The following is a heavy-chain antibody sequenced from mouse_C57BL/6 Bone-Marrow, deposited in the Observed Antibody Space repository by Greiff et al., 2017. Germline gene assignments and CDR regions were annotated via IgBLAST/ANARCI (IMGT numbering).Heavy chain of an antibody. Sequence: QVQLQQSGAELARPGASVKLSCKASGHTFTSYGISWVKQRTGQGLEWIGEIYPRSGNTYYNEKFKGKATLTADKSSSTAYMELRSLSSYDSAFYFCAMDVVATDYWGQGTTLTVSS. D-gene: IGHD1-1*01. V-gene: IGHV1-81*01. J-gene: IGHJ2*01. CDR3: AMDVVATDY. CDR1: GHTFTSYG. CDR2: IYPRSGNT.